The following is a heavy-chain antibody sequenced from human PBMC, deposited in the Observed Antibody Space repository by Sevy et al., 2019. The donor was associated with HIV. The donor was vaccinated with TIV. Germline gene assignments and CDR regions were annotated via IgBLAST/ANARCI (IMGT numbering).Heavy chain of an antibody. J-gene: IGHJ4*02. Sequence: GSLRLSCVASGFNLSPYWMTWVRQAPGKGLEWVANIKQDGNEKYYVDSVKGRFTVSRDNAKNALYLQMYSLRVEDTAVYVCASNTYHYDSNTYYPVYWGQGTRVTVSS. D-gene: IGHD3-22*01. V-gene: IGHV3-7*01. CDR2: IKQDGNEK. CDR3: ASNTYHYDSNTYYPVY. CDR1: GFNLSPYW.